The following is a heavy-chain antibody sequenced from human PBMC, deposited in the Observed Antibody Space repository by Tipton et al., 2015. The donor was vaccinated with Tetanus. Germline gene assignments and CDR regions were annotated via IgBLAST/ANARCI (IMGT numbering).Heavy chain of an antibody. V-gene: IGHV3-9*01. Sequence: SLRLSCAASGFTFDAYAMHWVRQAPGKGLEWVSGISWNSGSIGYADSVKGRFTISRDNAKNSLYLQMNSLRDEDTAVYYCARDLSGIAVAGTIPLRFGWFDPWGQGTLVTVSS. CDR1: GFTFDAYA. CDR3: ARDLSGIAVAGTIPLRFGWFDP. CDR2: ISWNSGSI. J-gene: IGHJ5*02. D-gene: IGHD6-19*01.